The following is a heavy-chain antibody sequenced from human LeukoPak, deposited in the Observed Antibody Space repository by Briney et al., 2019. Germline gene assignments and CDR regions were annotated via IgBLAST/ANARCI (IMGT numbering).Heavy chain of an antibody. CDR3: VARGSGGYDLSGWYYYGMDV. D-gene: IGHD5-12*01. J-gene: IGHJ6*04. Sequence: APVKVSRKASGITLSSYAISRVRQAPGQGPGLKGGIVPIFGTANHATKFQGRVPINADKSTSTAYMEMWSLRSEDTAVYYCVARGSGGYDLSGWYYYGMDVWGKGATVTVSS. CDR2: IVPIFGTA. CDR1: GITLSSYA. V-gene: IGHV1-69*06.